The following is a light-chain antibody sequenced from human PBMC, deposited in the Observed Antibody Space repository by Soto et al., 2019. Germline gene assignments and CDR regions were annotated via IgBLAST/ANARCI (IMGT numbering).Light chain of an antibody. CDR3: QHYNSYSEA. CDR2: GAS. CDR1: QGIRND. J-gene: IGKJ1*01. V-gene: IGKV1-17*01. Sequence: IQMTQSPSSLSASVGDRVTITCRASQGIRNDLGWYQQIPGKAPKLLIYGASSLQSGVPSRFSGSGSGTEFTLTISSLHPDDFATYYCQHYNSYSEAFGQGTKVDIK.